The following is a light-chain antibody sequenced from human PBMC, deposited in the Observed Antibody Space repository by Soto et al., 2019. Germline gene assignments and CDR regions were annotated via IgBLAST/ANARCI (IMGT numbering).Light chain of an antibody. CDR3: QQRVDWPLFT. CDR2: DAS. CDR1: QSVGSS. V-gene: IGKV3-11*01. Sequence: EIVLTQSPATLSLSPGERATLSCRASQSVGSSLAWYQQKPGQAPRLLIYDASNRATGIPARFSGSGSGTDFTLTINSLEPEDVAVYYCQQRVDWPLFTFGPGTKVDIK. J-gene: IGKJ3*01.